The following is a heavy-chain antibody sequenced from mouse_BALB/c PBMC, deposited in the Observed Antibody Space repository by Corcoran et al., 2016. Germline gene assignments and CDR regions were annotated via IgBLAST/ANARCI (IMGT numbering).Heavy chain of an antibody. Sequence: EVQLQQSGAELVRPGALVKLSCTASGFNIKDYYMHWVKQRPEQGLEWIGWIDPENGNTKYDPKFQGKASITADTSSNTAYLQLSSLTSEYTAVYYCARSIYDNYGDGCFAYWGQGTLVTVSA. CDR3: ARSIYDNYGDGCFAY. CDR2: IDPENGNT. J-gene: IGHJ3*01. CDR1: GFNIKDYY. V-gene: IGHV14-1*02. D-gene: IGHD2-4*01.